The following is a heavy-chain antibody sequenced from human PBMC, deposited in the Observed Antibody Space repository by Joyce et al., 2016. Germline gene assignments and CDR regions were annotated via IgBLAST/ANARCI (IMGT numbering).Heavy chain of an antibody. CDR2: IDAGNGNT. Sequence: QVQLVQSGAEVKKPGASVKASCKASGYTFTDYPIHWMRQAPGQSLEWMGWIDAGNGNTKYSQELQGRVTITRDTSTDTVYLEVTSLTSADTAVYFCTRGGYYGELSSLAFEVWGQGTMVIVSS. CDR3: TRGGYYGELSSLAFEV. V-gene: IGHV1-3*01. CDR1: GYTFTDYP. J-gene: IGHJ3*01. D-gene: IGHD3-10*01.